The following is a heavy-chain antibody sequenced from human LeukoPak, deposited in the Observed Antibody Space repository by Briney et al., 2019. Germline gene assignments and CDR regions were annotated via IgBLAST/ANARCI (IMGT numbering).Heavy chain of an antibody. J-gene: IGHJ4*02. V-gene: IGHV3-30*03. Sequence: GGSLRLSCAASGFTFSSYGMHWVRQAPGKGLEWVAVISYDGSNKYYADSVKGRFTISRDNSKNTLYLQMNSLRAEDTAVYYCVRDLNLWGQGTLVTVSS. CDR2: ISYDGSNK. CDR3: VRDLNL. CDR1: GFTFSSYG.